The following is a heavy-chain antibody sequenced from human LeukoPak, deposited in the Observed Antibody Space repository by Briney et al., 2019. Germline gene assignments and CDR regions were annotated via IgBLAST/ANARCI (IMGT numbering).Heavy chain of an antibody. CDR3: ARGEMVYGSNSPQS. V-gene: IGHV4-31*03. CDR1: GGSISSGGYY. CDR2: IHYSGSA. J-gene: IGHJ4*02. Sequence: SQTLSLTCTVSGGSISSGGYYWSWIRQHPGKGLEWIGYIHYSGSAYYNPSLKSRITISIDTSKNQFSLRLSSVTAADTAVYYCARGEMVYGSNSPQSWGQGTLVTVSS. D-gene: IGHD4-23*01.